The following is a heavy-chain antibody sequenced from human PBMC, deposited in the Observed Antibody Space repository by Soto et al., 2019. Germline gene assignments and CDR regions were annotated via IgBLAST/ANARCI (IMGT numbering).Heavy chain of an antibody. Sequence: QVQLQESGPGLVRPSQPLSLTCTVSAGSISTINYYWSWIRQHPEKGLEWIGYISYSGSTFYHSSLKSRVTISLDTSKKQFSLTLTSVTAADTAVYYCARSAQWDGFDPWGQGTMVTVSS. CDR3: ARSAQWDGFDP. J-gene: IGHJ3*01. D-gene: IGHD2-8*01. CDR2: ISYSGST. CDR1: AGSISTINYY. V-gene: IGHV4-31*03.